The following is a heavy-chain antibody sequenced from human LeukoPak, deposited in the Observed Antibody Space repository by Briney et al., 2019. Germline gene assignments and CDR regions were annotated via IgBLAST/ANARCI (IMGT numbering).Heavy chain of an antibody. CDR3: ARVRDLYRDY. D-gene: IGHD5-12*01. Sequence: GGSLRLPCAAAGFTFSSYTMNWVRQAPGKGLEWVSSISGSSTYTFYADSVMGRFTISRDNAKNSLYLHMSSLRAEDTAVYYCARVRDLYRDYWGQGILVTVSS. CDR2: ISGSSTYT. J-gene: IGHJ4*02. CDR1: GFTFSSYT. V-gene: IGHV3-21*01.